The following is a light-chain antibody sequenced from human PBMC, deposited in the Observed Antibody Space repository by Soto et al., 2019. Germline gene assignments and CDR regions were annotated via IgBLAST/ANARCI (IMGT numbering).Light chain of an antibody. Sequence: QMPQSPSTLSASIGEIITISCRASTSISNLLAWYQQKPGKAPQLLIYDASTLESGVPSRFRGSGSGTEFTLTISSLQPEDFAIYFCRQYNTYSWTFGQGPKVEIK. CDR2: DAS. CDR1: TSISNL. CDR3: RQYNTYSWT. V-gene: IGKV1-5*01. J-gene: IGKJ1*01.